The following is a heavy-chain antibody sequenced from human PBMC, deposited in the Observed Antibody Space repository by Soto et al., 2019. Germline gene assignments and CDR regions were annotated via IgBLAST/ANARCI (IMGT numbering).Heavy chain of an antibody. D-gene: IGHD3-22*01. CDR1: GGSISSDDYY. J-gene: IGHJ1*01. CDR2: IHSSGSI. CDR3: ARDLDGLHDDTSGPFPRPG. Sequence: SETLSLTCTVSGGSISSDDYYWSWIRQAPGRGLEWIGYIHSSGSIYYNPSLKSRATISIDTAGNQFSLKVSSVTVADTAVYYCARDLDGLHDDTSGPFPRPGWGQGTLVTVSS. V-gene: IGHV4-30-4*01.